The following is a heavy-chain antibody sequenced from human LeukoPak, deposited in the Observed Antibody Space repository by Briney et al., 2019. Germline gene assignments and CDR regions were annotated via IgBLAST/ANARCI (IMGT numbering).Heavy chain of an antibody. D-gene: IGHD3-10*01. CDR3: ASLRSGSGTFYNDY. CDR1: GFAFSSLA. CDR2: ISDSGSLT. Sequence: GGSLRLSCAASGFAFSSLAMGWVRQAPGQGLEWVSVISDSGSLTYYADSVKGRFTISRDNSKNTLYLQMNSLRAEDTAVYYCASLRSGSGTFYNDYWGQGTLVTVSS. V-gene: IGHV3-23*01. J-gene: IGHJ4*02.